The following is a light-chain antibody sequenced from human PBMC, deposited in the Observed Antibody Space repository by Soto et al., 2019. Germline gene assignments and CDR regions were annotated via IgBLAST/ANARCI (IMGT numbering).Light chain of an antibody. CDR2: GAS. CDR1: ESVSTN. V-gene: IGKV3-15*01. J-gene: IGKJ1*01. Sequence: EIVMTQPPATLSLSPGERATLSCRASESVSTNLAWYQQKAGQAPXXLIYGASTRATGIPARFSGSGSGTEFTLTISSLQSEDFAVYYCQQYSIWRTFGQGTKVDIK. CDR3: QQYSIWRT.